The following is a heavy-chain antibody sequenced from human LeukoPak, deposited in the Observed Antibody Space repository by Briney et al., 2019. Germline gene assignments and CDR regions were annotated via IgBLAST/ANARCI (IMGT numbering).Heavy chain of an antibody. CDR3: VTAGAYDYRLAY. D-gene: IGHD3-16*01. J-gene: IGHJ4*02. Sequence: SETLSLTSTVSGDSRSIFYGCSVWQSPGKGLEWIAYIHYSGSTNYNPSLKSRLTISVDTSKSLFSLKLNSVTSADTPGYYCVTAGAYDYRLAYWGQGTLVTVSS. CDR1: GDSRSIFY. CDR2: IHYSGST. V-gene: IGHV4-59*01.